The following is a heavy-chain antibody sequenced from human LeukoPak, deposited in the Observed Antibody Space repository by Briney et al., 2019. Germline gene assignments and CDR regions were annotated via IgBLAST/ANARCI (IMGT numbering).Heavy chain of an antibody. D-gene: IGHD1-1*01. CDR1: GDSVSSNSAA. J-gene: IGHJ6*03. CDR2: TYYRSKWYN. Sequence: SQTLSLTCAISGDSVSSNSAAWNWIRQSPSRGLEWLGRTYYRSKWYNNYAVSVKSRITINPDTSKNQFSLQLNSVTPEDTAVYYCARVRVGTTLGYYYYYMDVWGKGTTVTISS. CDR3: ARVRVGTTLGYYYYYMDV. V-gene: IGHV6-1*01.